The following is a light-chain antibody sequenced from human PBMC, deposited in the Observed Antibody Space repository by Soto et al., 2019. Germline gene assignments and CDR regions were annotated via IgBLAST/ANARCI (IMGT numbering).Light chain of an antibody. CDR2: EIY. CDR3: SSSTINRLFV. Sequence: QSALTQPASVSGSPGQSITISCTGTSSDVGAYNYVSWYQHHPGKAPKLMVYEIYTRPSGASSRFSGSKSGNTASLTISGSHAEDEDDYYCSSSTINRLFVFGTWTKLTVL. V-gene: IGLV2-14*01. J-gene: IGLJ1*01. CDR1: SSDVGAYNY.